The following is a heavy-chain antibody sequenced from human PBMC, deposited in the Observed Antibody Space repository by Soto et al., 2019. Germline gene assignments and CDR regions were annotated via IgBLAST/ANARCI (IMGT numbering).Heavy chain of an antibody. CDR2: FRESGGTT. CDR3: ARDRRGGLPAFDY. Sequence: PGGSLRLSCAASGFGFTFSTSAMSWVRQAPGKGLEWVSTFRESGGTTHYANSVKGRFTISRDNAKNMLYLQMNSLRAEDTAVYYCARDRRGGLPAFDYWGQGTLVTVSS. J-gene: IGHJ4*02. D-gene: IGHD2-2*01. CDR1: GFGFTFSTSA. V-gene: IGHV3-23*01.